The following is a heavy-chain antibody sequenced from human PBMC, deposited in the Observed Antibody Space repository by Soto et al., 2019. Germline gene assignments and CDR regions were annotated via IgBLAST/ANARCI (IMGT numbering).Heavy chain of an antibody. Sequence: QVQLVQSGAEVKKPGASVKVSCKASGYTFTSYGISWVRQAPGQGLEWMGWISAYNGNPNYAQKLQGRVTMTTDTSTVVAYMELRRLRSDHTAVYYCARDSSYYCSGSPLVMDVWGQGPTVTVSS. D-gene: IGHD3-10*01. CDR2: ISAYNGNP. J-gene: IGHJ6*02. CDR1: GYTFTSYG. V-gene: IGHV1-18*01. CDR3: ARDSSYYCSGSPLVMDV.